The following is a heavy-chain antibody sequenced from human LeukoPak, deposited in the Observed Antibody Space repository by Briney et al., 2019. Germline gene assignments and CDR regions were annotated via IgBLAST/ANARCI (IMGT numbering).Heavy chain of an antibody. CDR3: ARGRGGYTLYYYYYMDV. J-gene: IGHJ6*03. V-gene: IGHV4-59*12. CDR2: IYYSGNT. D-gene: IGHD5-12*01. Sequence: SETLSLTCTVSGGSFSSYYWSWMRQLPGKGLEWIGYIYYSGNTNYNPSLKSRVIISVDTSKNQFSLKLSSVTAADTAVYYCARGRGGYTLYYYYYMDVWGKGTTVTVSS. CDR1: GGSFSSYY.